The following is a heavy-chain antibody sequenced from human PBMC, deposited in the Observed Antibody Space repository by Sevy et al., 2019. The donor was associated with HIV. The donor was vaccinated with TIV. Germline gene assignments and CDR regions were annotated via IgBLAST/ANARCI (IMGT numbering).Heavy chain of an antibody. Sequence: GGSLRLSCAASGFTFSSYAMSWVRQAPGKGLEWVSIITGSGANTYYADFVEGRFTISSDTSKNTLYLQMNSLTAEDTAVYYCVKDSPDYGGNYWGQGTLVTVSS. CDR1: GFTFSSYA. CDR3: VKDSPDYGGNY. CDR2: ITGSGANT. J-gene: IGHJ4*02. D-gene: IGHD2-15*01. V-gene: IGHV3-23*01.